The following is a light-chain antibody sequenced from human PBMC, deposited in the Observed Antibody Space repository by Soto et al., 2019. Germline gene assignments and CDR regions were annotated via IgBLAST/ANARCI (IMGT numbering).Light chain of an antibody. CDR3: QQRSNWPPIT. V-gene: IGKV1-27*01. Sequence: EIQSTQSRSSLSASVGDRVTITCRASQDISNYLAWYQQKPEKVPKLLIYAASTLQSGVPSRFSGSGSGTDFTLTISSLEPEDFAVYYCQQRSNWPPITVGQGTRLEIK. CDR2: AAS. CDR1: QDISNY. J-gene: IGKJ5*01.